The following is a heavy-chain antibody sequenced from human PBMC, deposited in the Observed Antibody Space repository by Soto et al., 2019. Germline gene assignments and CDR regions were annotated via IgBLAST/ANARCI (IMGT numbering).Heavy chain of an antibody. CDR1: GFTFSDYY. D-gene: IGHD6-13*01. CDR2: ISSSGSTI. J-gene: IGHJ6*02. Sequence: PGGSLRLSCAASGFTFSDYYMSWIRQAPGKGLEWVSYISSSGSTIYYADSVKGRFTISRDNAKNSLYLQMNSLRAEDTAVYYCTRDKGATYSSPTLDVWGQGTTVTVSS. CDR3: TRDKGATYSSPTLDV. V-gene: IGHV3-11*01.